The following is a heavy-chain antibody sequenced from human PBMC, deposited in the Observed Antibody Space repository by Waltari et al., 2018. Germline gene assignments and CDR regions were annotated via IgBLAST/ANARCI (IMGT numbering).Heavy chain of an antibody. V-gene: IGHV4-61*09. J-gene: IGHJ4*02. CDR3: ARVVRGYNSLDY. D-gene: IGHD5-12*01. CDR2: IYTSGIT. Sequence: QVQLQESGPGLVKPSQTLSLTCTVSGGSISSGSYYWSWIRQPAGKGLEWIGYIYTSGITNYNPSLKSRVTISVDTSKNQFSLKLSSVTATDTAVYYCARVVRGYNSLDYWGQGTLVTVSS. CDR1: GGSISSGSYY.